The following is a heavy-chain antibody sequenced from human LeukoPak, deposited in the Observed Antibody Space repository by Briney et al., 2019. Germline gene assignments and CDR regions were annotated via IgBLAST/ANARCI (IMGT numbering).Heavy chain of an antibody. CDR2: INHSGST. CDR3: ARARVGYSSSWYFPPNWFDP. J-gene: IGHJ5*02. V-gene: IGHV4-39*07. CDR1: GGSISSSSYY. Sequence: SETLSLTCTVSGGSISSSSYYWGWIRQPPGKGLEWIGEINHSGSTNYNPSLKSRVTISVDTSKNQFSLKLSSVTAADTAVYYCARARVGYSSSWYFPPNWFDPWGQGTLVTVSS. D-gene: IGHD6-13*01.